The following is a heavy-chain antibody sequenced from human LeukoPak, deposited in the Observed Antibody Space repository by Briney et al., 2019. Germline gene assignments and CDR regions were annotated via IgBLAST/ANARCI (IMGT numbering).Heavy chain of an antibody. Sequence: GGSLRLSCAASGFTFSSYAMHWVRQAPGKGLEWVAVISYDGSNKYYADSVKGRFTISRDNSKNTLYLQMNSLRAEDTAVYYCARDAAYHTTVTTMPGYWGQGTLVTVSS. CDR3: ARDAAYHTTVTTMPGY. CDR2: ISYDGSNK. J-gene: IGHJ4*02. CDR1: GFTFSSYA. D-gene: IGHD4-17*01. V-gene: IGHV3-30*04.